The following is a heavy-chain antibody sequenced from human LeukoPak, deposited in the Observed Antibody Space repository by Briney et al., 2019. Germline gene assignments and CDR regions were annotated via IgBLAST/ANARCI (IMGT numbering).Heavy chain of an antibody. V-gene: IGHV1-69*04. J-gene: IGHJ4*02. CDR3: ARDHSGSYDMDY. Sequence: ASVKVSCKASGGTFSSYTISWVRQAPGQGLEWMGRIIPILGIANYAQKFQGRVTITADKSTSTAYMELSSLRSEDTAVYYCARDHSGSYDMDYSGQGTLVTVSS. D-gene: IGHD1-26*01. CDR1: GGTFSSYT. CDR2: IIPILGIA.